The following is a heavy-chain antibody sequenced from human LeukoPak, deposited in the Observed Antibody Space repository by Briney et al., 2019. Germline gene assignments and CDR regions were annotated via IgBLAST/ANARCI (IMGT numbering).Heavy chain of an antibody. J-gene: IGHJ4*02. CDR1: GYTFSSSG. CDR3: ARTNLNCKIGVCYDY. CDR2: ISVYNGNT. V-gene: IGHV1-18*01. D-gene: IGHD2-8*01. Sequence: ASVKVSCKASGYTFSSSGVSWIRQAPGQGLEWMGWISVYNGNTDYAQRFQGRLTVTTDASANTAYMELRSLRSDDTAVYYCARTNLNCKIGVCYDYWGQGTLVTVSS.